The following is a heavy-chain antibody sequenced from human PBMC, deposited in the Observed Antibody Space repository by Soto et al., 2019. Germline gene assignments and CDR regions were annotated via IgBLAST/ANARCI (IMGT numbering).Heavy chain of an antibody. J-gene: IGHJ6*04. Sequence: EVQLVESGGGLVEPGGSLRLSCAASGFTVSSKYMTWVRQAPGKGLEWVSLIQSGGTTYYAASVKGRLTISRETSENTLPLQMASLRVVDTAVYYWAREDVLCDGGRCYGLPLDVWGKGTKVTVSS. CDR2: IQSGGTT. V-gene: IGHV3-66*01. D-gene: IGHD2-15*01. CDR1: GFTVSSKY. CDR3: AREDVLCDGGRCYGLPLDV.